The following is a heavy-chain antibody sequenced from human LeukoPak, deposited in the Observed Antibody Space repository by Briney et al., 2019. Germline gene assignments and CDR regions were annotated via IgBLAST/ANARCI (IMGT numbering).Heavy chain of an antibody. J-gene: IGHJ5*02. CDR1: GFSLSNARMG. V-gene: IGHV2-26*01. Sequence: SGPTLVKPTETLTLTCTVSGFSLSNARMGVSWIRQPPGKALKWLAHIFSNDEKFYSTSLKSRLTISKDTSKSQVVLTMTNMDPMDTATYYCARSGSYHNWFDPWGQGTLVTVSS. CDR2: IFSNDEK. CDR3: ARSGSYHNWFDP. D-gene: IGHD1-26*01.